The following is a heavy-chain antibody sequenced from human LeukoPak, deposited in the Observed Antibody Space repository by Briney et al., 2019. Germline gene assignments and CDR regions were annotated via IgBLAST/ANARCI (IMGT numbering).Heavy chain of an antibody. CDR3: ARGISHVYDFNWFDP. D-gene: IGHD2/OR15-2a*01. Sequence: SETLSLTCTVSGGSISDYYLAWIRQPAGKALEWIGRINTSGTTRYNPSLQSRVTLSMDSSNSQFSLHLTTVTAADTAVYYCARGISHVYDFNWFDPWGQGILVTVSS. V-gene: IGHV4-4*07. J-gene: IGHJ5*02. CDR2: INTSGTT. CDR1: GGSISDYY.